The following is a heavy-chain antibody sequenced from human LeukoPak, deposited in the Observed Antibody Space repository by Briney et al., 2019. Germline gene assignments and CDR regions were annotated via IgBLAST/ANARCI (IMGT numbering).Heavy chain of an antibody. J-gene: IGHJ4*02. V-gene: IGHV1-2*02. Sequence: AGSVKVSCKASGYTFTGYYMHWVRQAPGQGLEWMGWINPNSGGTNYAQKFQGRVTMTRDTSISTAYMELSRLRSDDTAVYYCARGRYSYGYWVGFFDYWGQGTLVTVSS. CDR1: GYTFTGYY. CDR2: INPNSGGT. CDR3: ARGRYSYGYWVGFFDY. D-gene: IGHD5-18*01.